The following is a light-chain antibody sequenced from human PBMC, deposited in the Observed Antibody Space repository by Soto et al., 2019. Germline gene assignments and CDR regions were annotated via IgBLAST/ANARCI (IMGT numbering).Light chain of an antibody. CDR1: SSNIGAGFD. V-gene: IGLV1-40*01. Sequence: QPVLTQPPSVSGAPGQRVTISCTGSSSNIGAGFDVHWYQQLPGTAPKLLIYNNNNRPSGVPDRFSGSKSGTSASLAITGLQAEDEADYYCQSYDSSLTAPVVFGGGTKLIVL. J-gene: IGLJ2*01. CDR3: QSYDSSLTAPVV. CDR2: NNN.